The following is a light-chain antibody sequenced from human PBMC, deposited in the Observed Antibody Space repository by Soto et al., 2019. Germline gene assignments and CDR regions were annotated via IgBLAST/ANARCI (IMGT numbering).Light chain of an antibody. CDR2: YAS. J-gene: IGKJ1*01. CDR1: QSISRW. V-gene: IGKV1-5*01. CDR3: QPYNKLWN. Sequence: IHTTNSPSTLSASVGDRVTITCRASQSISRWLAWYQHKPGKAPNLLISYASSLASGVPSRFSGSVSGTEFTLTISSLQPDHLAPYYFQPYNKLWNFGKGTKGDI.